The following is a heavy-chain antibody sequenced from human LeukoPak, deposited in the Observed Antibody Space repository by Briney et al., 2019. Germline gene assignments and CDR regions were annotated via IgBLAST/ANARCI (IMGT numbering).Heavy chain of an antibody. J-gene: IGHJ3*02. Sequence: SQTLSLTCTVSGGSISSGSYYWSWIRQPAGKGLEWIGRIYTSGSTNYNPSLKSRVTISVDTSKNQFSLKLSSVTAADTAVYYCAREACSSTSCYLHDAFDIWGQGTMVTVSS. V-gene: IGHV4-61*02. D-gene: IGHD2-2*01. CDR1: GGSISSGSYY. CDR2: IYTSGST. CDR3: AREACSSTSCYLHDAFDI.